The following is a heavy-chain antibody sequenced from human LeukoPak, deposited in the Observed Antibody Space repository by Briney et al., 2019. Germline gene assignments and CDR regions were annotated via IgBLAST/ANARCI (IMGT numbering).Heavy chain of an antibody. Sequence: GGSLRLSCAASGFTFSEHYMDWGRQAPGKGGGWGGRTRNKANRYTTEYAACVKGRFTSSRDDSKNSLYLQMNSLKTGDTAVYYCAREGLGARYFDYWGQVTLVTVSS. CDR1: GFTFSEHY. CDR2: TRNKANRYTT. V-gene: IGHV3-72*01. CDR3: AREGLGARYFDY. J-gene: IGHJ4*02. D-gene: IGHD1-26*01.